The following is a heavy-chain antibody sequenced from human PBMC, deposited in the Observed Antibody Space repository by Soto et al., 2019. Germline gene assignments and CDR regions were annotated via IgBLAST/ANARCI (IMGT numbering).Heavy chain of an antibody. CDR1: GFTFSSYW. J-gene: IGHJ6*03. CDR2: IKQDGSEK. CDR3: ARDRSTAARPIYYYYYMDV. D-gene: IGHD6-6*01. Sequence: EVQLVESGGGLVQPGGSLRLSCAASGFTFSSYWMSWVRQAPGKGLEWVANIKQDGSEKYYVDSVKGRFTISRDNAKNSLYLKMNSLRAEDTAVYYCARDRSTAARPIYYYYYMDVWGKGTTVTVSS. V-gene: IGHV3-7*01.